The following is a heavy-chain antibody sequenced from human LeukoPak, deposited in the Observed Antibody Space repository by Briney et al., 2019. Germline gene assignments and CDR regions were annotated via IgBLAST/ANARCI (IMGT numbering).Heavy chain of an antibody. CDR1: GFAVSSNY. D-gene: IGHD6-19*01. J-gene: IGHJ6*02. V-gene: IGHV3-53*01. CDR2: IYSGGST. Sequence: GGPLRLSCAASGFAVSSNYMSCVHHAPGKGLERVSLIYSGGSTYYADSVKGRFTISRDNSKNTLSLQMNSLRAEDTAVYYCARDRIAVTSYGMDVWGQGTTVTVSS. CDR3: ARDRIAVTSYGMDV.